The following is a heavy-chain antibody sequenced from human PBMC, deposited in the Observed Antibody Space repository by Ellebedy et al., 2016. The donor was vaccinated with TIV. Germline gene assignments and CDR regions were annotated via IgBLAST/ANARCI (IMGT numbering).Heavy chain of an antibody. J-gene: IGHJ4*02. Sequence: SETLSLTCTVSGGSIRSSSYYWSWIRQPAGKGLEWIGYIYNSGSTNYNPSRTSRVTISVDTSKNQFSLNLSSVAAADTAVYYCAMWEGGSGYFDYWGQGTLVTVSS. D-gene: IGHD1-26*01. CDR3: AMWEGGSGYFDY. CDR2: IYNSGST. CDR1: GGSIRSSSYY. V-gene: IGHV4-61*09.